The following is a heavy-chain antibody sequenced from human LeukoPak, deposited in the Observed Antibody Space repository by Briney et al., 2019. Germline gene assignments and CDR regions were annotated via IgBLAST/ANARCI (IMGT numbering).Heavy chain of an antibody. Sequence: GGSLRLSCAASGFTFDDYTMHWVRQASGKGLEWVSLISWDGASTYYADSVKGRFTISRDNSKDSLYLQMNSLRTEDTALYYCARGFSSIDYWGQGTLVTVSS. CDR3: ARGFSSIDY. D-gene: IGHD3-3*01. V-gene: IGHV3-43*01. CDR2: ISWDGAST. CDR1: GFTFDDYT. J-gene: IGHJ4*02.